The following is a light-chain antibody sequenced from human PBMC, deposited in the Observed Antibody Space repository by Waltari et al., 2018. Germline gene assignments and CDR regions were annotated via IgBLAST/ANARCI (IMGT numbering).Light chain of an antibody. V-gene: IGKV1-39*01. Sequence: DIQMTQSPSSLSASVGDRVTITCRASQSISSYLNWYQQKPGKALKLLIYAASSLQSGVPSRFSGSGSGTDFTLTISSLQPEDFATYYCQQSYSTSFGQGTKLEIK. CDR3: QQSYSTS. CDR2: AAS. J-gene: IGKJ2*01. CDR1: QSISSY.